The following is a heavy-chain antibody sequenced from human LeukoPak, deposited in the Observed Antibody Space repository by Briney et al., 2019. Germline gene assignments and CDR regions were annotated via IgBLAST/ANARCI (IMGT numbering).Heavy chain of an antibody. CDR3: AGLTGDDWYFHL. D-gene: IGHD3-9*01. V-gene: IGHV3-53*01. CDR2: IYISGTT. Sequence: GGSLRLSCAASGFTVSNNYMGWVRQAPGKGLEWVSLIYISGTTKYAASVQGRFAISRDNSRDTLYLQMNSLTAEDTAVYYCAGLTGDDWYFHLWGRGTLVTVSS. J-gene: IGHJ2*01. CDR1: GFTVSNNY.